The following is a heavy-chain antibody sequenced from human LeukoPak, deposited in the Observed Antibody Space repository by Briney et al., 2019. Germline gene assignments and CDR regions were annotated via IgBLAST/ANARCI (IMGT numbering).Heavy chain of an antibody. V-gene: IGHV3-23*01. CDR1: GFTFSSYA. Sequence: GGSLRLSCAASGFTFSSYAMSWVRQAPGKGLEWVSAISGSGGSTYYADSVKGRFTTSRDNSKNTLYLQMNSLRAEDTAVYYCAKAWSGYFIGLYDIWGQGTMVTVSS. J-gene: IGHJ3*02. CDR2: ISGSGGST. CDR3: AKAWSGYFIGLYDI. D-gene: IGHD3-3*01.